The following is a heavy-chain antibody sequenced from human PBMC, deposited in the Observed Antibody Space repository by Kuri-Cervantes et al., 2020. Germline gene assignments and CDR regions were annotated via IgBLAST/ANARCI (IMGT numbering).Heavy chain of an antibody. V-gene: IGHV4-30-4*08. J-gene: IGHJ5*02. Sequence: LRLSCAVYGGSLSGYYWSWIRQSPGKGLEWIGYIYYSGSTYYNPSLKSRVTISVDTSKNQFSLKLSSVTAADTAVYYCARVLLWFGELSVGWFDPWGQGTLVTVSS. CDR2: IYYSGST. CDR1: GGSLSGYY. D-gene: IGHD3-10*01. CDR3: ARVLLWFGELSVGWFDP.